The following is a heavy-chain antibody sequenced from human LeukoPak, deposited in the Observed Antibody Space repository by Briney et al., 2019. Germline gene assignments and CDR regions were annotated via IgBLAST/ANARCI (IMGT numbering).Heavy chain of an antibody. V-gene: IGHV3-23*01. CDR3: AKLRDIVLTAADS. Sequence: GGSLRLSCAASGFTFSRFALGWVRQAPGKGLGWVSGLSGSGDVTYYADSVRGRFTISRDTSKKTLYLQMNSLRPEDSALYYCAKLRDIVLTAADSWGQGILVTVSS. D-gene: IGHD2-8*01. J-gene: IGHJ4*02. CDR2: LSGSGDVT. CDR1: GFTFSRFA.